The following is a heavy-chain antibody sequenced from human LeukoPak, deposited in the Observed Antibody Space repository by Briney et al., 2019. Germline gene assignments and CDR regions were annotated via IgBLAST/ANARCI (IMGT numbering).Heavy chain of an antibody. V-gene: IGHV3-33*01. D-gene: IGHD2-21*02. Sequence: GRSLRLSCAASGFIFSDYGMHWVRQAPGKGLEWVAGIWYDGSNKYYADSVEGRFTISRDNAKNTLYLQMNSLRAEDTAVYYCARGPHIVVVTAIAYWGQGTLVTVSS. CDR1: GFIFSDYG. CDR2: IWYDGSNK. J-gene: IGHJ4*02. CDR3: ARGPHIVVVTAIAY.